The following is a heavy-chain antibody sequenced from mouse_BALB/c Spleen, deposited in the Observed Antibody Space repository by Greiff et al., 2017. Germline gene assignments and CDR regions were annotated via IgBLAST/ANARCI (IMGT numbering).Heavy chain of an antibody. V-gene: IGHV1-4*02. D-gene: IGHD4-1*02. Sequence: VQLQQSAAELARPGASVKMSCKASGYTFTSYTMHWVKQRPGQGLEWIGYINPSSGYTEYNQKFKDKTTLTADKSSSTAYMQLSSLTSEDSAVYYCALNWAWFAYWGQGTLVTVSA. CDR1: GYTFTSYT. CDR3: ALNWAWFAY. CDR2: INPSSGYT. J-gene: IGHJ3*01.